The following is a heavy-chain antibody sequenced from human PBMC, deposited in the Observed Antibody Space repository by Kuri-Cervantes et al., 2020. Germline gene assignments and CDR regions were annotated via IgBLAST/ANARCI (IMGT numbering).Heavy chain of an antibody. CDR1: GFTVSSNY. V-gene: IGHV3-53*01. J-gene: IGHJ4*02. CDR2: ISSGGST. D-gene: IGHD3-22*01. Sequence: GSLSLSCAASGFTVSSNYMSWVRQAPGKGLEWVSIISSGGSTYYADSVKGRFTISRDNSKNTLYLQMNSLRAEDTAVYYCAKVASTYYYDSSGYGTLDYWGQGALVTVSS. CDR3: AKVASTYYYDSSGYGTLDY.